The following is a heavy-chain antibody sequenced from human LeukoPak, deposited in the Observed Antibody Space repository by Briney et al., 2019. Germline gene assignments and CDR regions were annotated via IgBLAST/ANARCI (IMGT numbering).Heavy chain of an antibody. Sequence: GGSLRLSCAASGFTFSSYGMHWVRQAPGKGLEWVAVISYDGSNKYYADSVKGRFTISRDNSKNTLYLQMNSLRAEDTAVYYCARGEGYYDSSGYYYYFDYWGQGTLVTVPS. CDR3: ARGEGYYDSSGYYYYFDY. V-gene: IGHV3-30*03. J-gene: IGHJ4*02. CDR2: ISYDGSNK. CDR1: GFTFSSYG. D-gene: IGHD3-22*01.